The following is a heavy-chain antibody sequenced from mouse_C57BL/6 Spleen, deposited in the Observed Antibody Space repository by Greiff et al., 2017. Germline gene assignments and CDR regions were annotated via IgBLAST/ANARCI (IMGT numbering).Heavy chain of an antibody. D-gene: IGHD2-4*01. V-gene: IGHV1-9*01. Sequence: VQLQQSGAELMKPGASVTLSCKATGYTFTGYWIEWVKQRPGHGLEWIGDILPGSGSTNYNEKFKGKATFTADTSSSTAYMHISSLTTEDSAIYCCARGVDDCAWFAYWGQGTLVTVSA. CDR1: GYTFTGYW. CDR2: ILPGSGST. J-gene: IGHJ3*01. CDR3: ARGVDDCAWFAY.